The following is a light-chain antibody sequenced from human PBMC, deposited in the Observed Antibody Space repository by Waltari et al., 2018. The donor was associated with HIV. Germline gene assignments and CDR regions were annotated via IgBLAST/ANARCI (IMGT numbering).Light chain of an antibody. V-gene: IGLV2-14*01. Sequence: QSALTQPASVSGSPGQPTTMSCTATSSDAVGSNAVSWYQQHPCKAPKLMIFDVSNRPSGVSHRFSGSKSGNTASLTISGLQAEDEADYYCSSYTSSSTVVFGGGTKVTVL. CDR3: SSYTSSSTVV. CDR2: DVS. J-gene: IGLJ2*01. CDR1: SSDAVGSNA.